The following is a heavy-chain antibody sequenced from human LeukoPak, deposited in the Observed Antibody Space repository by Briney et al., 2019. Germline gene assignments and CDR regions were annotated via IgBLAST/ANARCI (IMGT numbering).Heavy chain of an antibody. CDR2: INPNSGGT. CDR3: ARGSAGRPYYFDY. Sequence: ASVKVSCKASGYTFTDYYVHWVRQAPGQGLEWMGWINPNSGGTKYAQKFQGRVTMTRDTSFSTAHMELSRLRSDDTAVYYCARGSAGRPYYFDYWGQGTLVTVSS. V-gene: IGHV1-2*02. CDR1: GYTFTDYY. J-gene: IGHJ4*02.